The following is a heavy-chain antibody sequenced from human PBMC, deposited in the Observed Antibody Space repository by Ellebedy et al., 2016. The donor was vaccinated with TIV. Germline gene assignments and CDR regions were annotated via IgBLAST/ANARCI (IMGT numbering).Heavy chain of an antibody. J-gene: IGHJ3*02. V-gene: IGHV3-43*01. CDR3: AKDIGSSDEAFDI. D-gene: IGHD6-25*01. CDR1: GFTFDDYI. CDR2: ISWDGSNT. Sequence: GESLKISCAASGFTFDDYIMHWVRQAPGKGLEWASLISWDGSNTNYADSVRGRVTISRDNIKNSLFLQMSSLRTEDTGVYYCAKDIGSSDEAFDIWGQGTMVTVSS.